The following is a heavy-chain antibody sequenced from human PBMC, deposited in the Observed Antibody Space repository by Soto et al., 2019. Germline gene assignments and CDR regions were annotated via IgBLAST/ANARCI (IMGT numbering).Heavy chain of an antibody. CDR2: IRQDGSEK. J-gene: IGHJ4*02. CDR3: ASTNSLDF. V-gene: IGHV3-7*01. Sequence: GGSLRLSCVASGFMFSNYWMNWVRQAPGKGLEWVANIRQDGSEKNYVDSVKGRFTISRDDAKNSLYLQMNNLRAEDTAVYYCASTNSLDFWAQGTPVPVSS. D-gene: IGHD2-8*01. CDR1: GFMFSNYW.